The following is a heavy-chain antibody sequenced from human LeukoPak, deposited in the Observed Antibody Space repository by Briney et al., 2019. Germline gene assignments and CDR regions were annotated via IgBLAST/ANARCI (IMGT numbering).Heavy chain of an antibody. CDR1: GYTFTGYY. J-gene: IGHJ5*02. D-gene: IGHD2-21*01. CDR2: INPNSGGT. V-gene: IGHV1-2*02. CDR3: ARLSGDRNWFDP. Sequence: ASVKVSCKASGYTFTGYYIHWVRQAPGQGLEWMGWINPNSGGTNYAQKFQGRVTVTRDTSISTAYMELSRLRSDDTAVYYCARLSGDRNWFDPWGQGTLVTVSS.